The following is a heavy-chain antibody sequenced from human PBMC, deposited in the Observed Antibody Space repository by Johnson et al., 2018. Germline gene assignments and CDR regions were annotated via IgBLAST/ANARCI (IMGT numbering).Heavy chain of an antibody. Sequence: VQLLESGGGLVQPGRSLRLSCAASGFTFDDYAMHWVRQAPGKGLEWVSGISWNSGSIGYADSVKGRFTISRDNAKNSLYLQMNSLRAEDMALYYCAKSTNYYYYYMDVGGKGTTVTVSS. CDR3: AKSTNYYYYYMDV. CDR2: ISWNSGSI. V-gene: IGHV3-9*03. J-gene: IGHJ6*03. D-gene: IGHD1-14*01. CDR1: GFTFDDYA.